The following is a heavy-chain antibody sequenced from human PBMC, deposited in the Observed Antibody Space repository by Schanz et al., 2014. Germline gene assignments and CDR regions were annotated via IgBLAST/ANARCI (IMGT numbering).Heavy chain of an antibody. CDR3: TRGSGSRSYGWYYDS. J-gene: IGHJ4*02. CDR2: ISRSSGRI. V-gene: IGHV3-21*06. Sequence: EVQLVESGGGLVQPGGSLRLSCAGTGFTFSRYNMNWVRQAPGRGLEWVSSISRSSGRIYYSDSVKGRFTISRDNAKNLVYLQMNSLRAEDTAVYYCTRGSGSRSYGWYYDSWGQGTLVTVSS. D-gene: IGHD3-10*01. CDR1: GFTFSRYN.